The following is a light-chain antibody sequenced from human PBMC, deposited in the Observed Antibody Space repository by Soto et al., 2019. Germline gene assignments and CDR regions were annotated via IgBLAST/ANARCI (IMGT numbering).Light chain of an antibody. Sequence: DIVMTQSPDSLTVSLGERATINCKSSQSVLYNSNNKNYVAWYQKKPGQPPKLLIYSASTRESGVPDRFSGSGSGTDFTLTISSLQADDVAVYYCQQYYSSPQTFGQGTKVDIK. CDR1: QSVLYNSNNKNY. CDR2: SAS. V-gene: IGKV4-1*01. CDR3: QQYYSSPQT. J-gene: IGKJ1*01.